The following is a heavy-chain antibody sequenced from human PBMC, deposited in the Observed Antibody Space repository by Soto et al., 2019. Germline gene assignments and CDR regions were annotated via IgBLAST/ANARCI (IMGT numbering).Heavy chain of an antibody. CDR2: INSDGSST. CDR1: GFTISTYW. J-gene: IGHJ4*02. D-gene: IGHD3-16*01. V-gene: IGHV3-74*01. CDR3: ASSYYDSRYYFDY. Sequence: EVQLVESGGGLVQPGGSLRLSCAASGFTISTYWMHWVRQAPGKGLVWVSRINSDGSSTTYADSVKGRFTISRDNAKNTVYLQMNSLRAEDTAMYYCASSYYDSRYYFDYWGQGNLVTVSS.